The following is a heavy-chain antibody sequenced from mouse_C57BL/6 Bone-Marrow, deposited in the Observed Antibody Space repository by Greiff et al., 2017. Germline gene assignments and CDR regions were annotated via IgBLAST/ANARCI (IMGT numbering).Heavy chain of an antibody. Sequence: QFQLQQSGAELVRPGTSVKVSCKASGYAFTNYLIEWVKQRPGQGLEWIGVINPGSGGTNYNEKFKGKATLTADKSSSTAYMQLSSLTSEDSAVXFCARWGTVVATSYWYFDVWGTGTTVTVSS. J-gene: IGHJ1*03. CDR2: INPGSGGT. D-gene: IGHD1-1*01. CDR3: ARWGTVVATSYWYFDV. CDR1: GYAFTNYL. V-gene: IGHV1-54*01.